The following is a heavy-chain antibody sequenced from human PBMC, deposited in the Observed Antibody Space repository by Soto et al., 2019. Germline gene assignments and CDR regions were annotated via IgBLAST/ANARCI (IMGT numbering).Heavy chain of an antibody. J-gene: IGHJ6*02. V-gene: IGHV3-23*01. CDR3: GKSGRTGCVDV. CDR1: GFTFKSYA. D-gene: IGHD3-10*01. CDR2: ISGSGCST. Sequence: GGSLRLSFAASGFTFKSYAMSWVRQAPGKGLEWVSAISGSGCSTYYADSVKGRITISRDNSKNTLYLQMNSLRAESTVVYFCGKSGRTGCVDVSGQGPTVTVYS.